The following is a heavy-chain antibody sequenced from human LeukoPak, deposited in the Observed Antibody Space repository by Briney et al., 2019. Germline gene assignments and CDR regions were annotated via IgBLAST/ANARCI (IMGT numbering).Heavy chain of an antibody. CDR3: ARVPLTYYGILTGAYYGMDV. Sequence: ASVKVSCKASGGTFSSYAISWVRQAPGQGLEWMGGIIPIFGTANYAQKFQGRVTITRDTSASTAYMELSSLRSEDTAVYYCARVPLTYYGILTGAYYGMDVWGQGTTVTVSS. V-gene: IGHV1-69*05. J-gene: IGHJ6*02. CDR1: GGTFSSYA. D-gene: IGHD3-9*01. CDR2: IIPIFGTA.